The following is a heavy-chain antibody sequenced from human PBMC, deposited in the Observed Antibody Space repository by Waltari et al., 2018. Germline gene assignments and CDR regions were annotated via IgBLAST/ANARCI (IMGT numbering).Heavy chain of an antibody. CDR2: IIPIFGTA. J-gene: IGHJ4*02. V-gene: IGHV1-69*01. D-gene: IGHD6-19*01. CDR3: ARSESHSSGWLFDY. CDR1: GGTFRSSA. Sequence: QVQLVQSGAEVKKPGSSVKVSCKASGGTFRSSAISWVRQPPGQGLEWMGGIIPIFGTANYEQKFQGRVTITADESTSTAYMELSSLRSEDTAVYYCARSESHSSGWLFDYWGQGTLVTVSS.